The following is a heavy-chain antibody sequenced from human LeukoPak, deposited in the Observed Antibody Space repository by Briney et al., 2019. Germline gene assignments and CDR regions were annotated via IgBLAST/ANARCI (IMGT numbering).Heavy chain of an antibody. V-gene: IGHV3-7*01. CDR3: ARDFGEHVDFFDH. Sequence: GGSLRLSCAASGFTFSDYLMSWVRQAPGKGLEWVANIKSDGSEEYYVDSVRGRFTISRDNARNSLYLQMNSLRADDTAMFYCARDFGEHVDFFDHWGQGTLVTVSS. J-gene: IGHJ4*02. CDR1: GFTFSDYL. D-gene: IGHD3-16*01. CDR2: IKSDGSEE.